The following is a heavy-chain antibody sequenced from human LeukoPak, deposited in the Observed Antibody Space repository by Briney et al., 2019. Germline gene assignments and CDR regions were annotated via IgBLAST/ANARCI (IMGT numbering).Heavy chain of an antibody. CDR2: ISGNGATT. V-gene: IGHV3-23*01. D-gene: IGHD1-26*01. J-gene: IGHJ4*02. CDR3: ARVPRGSYSFDY. Sequence: GGSLRLSCAASGFTFSSYAMSWVRQAPGEGLDWVSAISGNGATTYYADSVKGRFTISRDNAMNTLYLQMNSLRAEDTAVYYCARVPRGSYSFDYWGQGTLVTVSS. CDR1: GFTFSSYA.